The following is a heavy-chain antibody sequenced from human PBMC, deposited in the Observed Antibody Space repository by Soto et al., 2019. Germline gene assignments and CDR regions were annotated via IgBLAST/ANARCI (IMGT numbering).Heavy chain of an antibody. CDR1: GGSLSGATYY. CDR2: IFPSGTT. J-gene: IGHJ4*02. Sequence: QVQLRESGSGLVKPLETLSLTCGVSGGSLSGATYYWNWIRQPPGKGLEWIGYIFPSGTTYYNPSLKSRDTISIDASKNQFSLSLRSFTAADTAVYYCARSREFDYWSQGTLVSVSS. V-gene: IGHV4-30-2*01. CDR3: ARSREFDY.